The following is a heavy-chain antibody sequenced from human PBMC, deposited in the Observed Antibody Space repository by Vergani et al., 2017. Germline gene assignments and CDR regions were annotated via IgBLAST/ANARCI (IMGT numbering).Heavy chain of an antibody. CDR3: ARQPDRDYYYYYMDV. CDR1: GFTFSSYA. D-gene: IGHD3-10*01. Sequence: QVQLVESGGGVVQPGRSLRLSCAASGFTFSSYAMHWVRQAPGKGLEWVAVISYDGSNKYYADSVKGRFTISRDNSKNTLYLQRNSLRAEDTAVYYCARQPDRDYYYYYMDVWGKGTTVTVSS. V-gene: IGHV3-30-3*01. CDR2: ISYDGSNK. J-gene: IGHJ6*03.